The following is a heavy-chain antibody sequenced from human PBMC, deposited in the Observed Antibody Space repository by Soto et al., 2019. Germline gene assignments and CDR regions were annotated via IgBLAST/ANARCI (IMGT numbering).Heavy chain of an antibody. V-gene: IGHV1-2*04. D-gene: IGHD3-16*01. CDR2: INPNSGGT. J-gene: IGHJ4*02. CDR1: GYTLTGNY. Sequence: GPVKVSCKASGYTLTGNYMHWVRRAPGQGLEWMGWINPNSGGTNYAQKFQGWVTMTRDTSINTAYMELSRLRSDDTAVYYCARASDMITFFDYWGQGTLVTVSS. CDR3: ARASDMITFFDY.